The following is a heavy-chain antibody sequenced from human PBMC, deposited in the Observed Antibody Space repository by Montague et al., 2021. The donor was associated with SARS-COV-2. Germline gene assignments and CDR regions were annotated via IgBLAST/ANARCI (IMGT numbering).Heavy chain of an antibody. J-gene: IGHJ4*02. CDR1: GYSISSGYY. V-gene: IGHV4-38-2*02. CDR2: IYHSGST. Sequence: SETLSLTCTVSGYSISSGYYWGWIRQPPGKGLEWIGSIYHSGSTXXNPXXXSRVTISVDTSKNQFSLKLSSVTAADTAVYYCARDVRYYDFWSGRAQTSPDYWGQGTLGTVSS. CDR3: ARDVRYYDFWSGRAQTSPDY. D-gene: IGHD3-3*01.